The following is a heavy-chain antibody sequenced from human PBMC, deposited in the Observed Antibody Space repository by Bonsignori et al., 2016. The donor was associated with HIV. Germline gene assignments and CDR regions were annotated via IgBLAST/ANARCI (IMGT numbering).Heavy chain of an antibody. CDR1: GYTFTSYG. V-gene: IGHV1-18*01. D-gene: IGHD3-22*01. CDR2: ISAYNGNT. CDR3: ARSYYDSSGYYSLIDY. Sequence: ASVKVSCKASGYTFTSYGISWVRQAPGQGLEWMGWISAYNGNTNYAQKLQGRVTMTTDTSTSTAYMELRSLRSDDTAVYYCARSYYDSSGYYSLIDYWGQGTLVTVSS. J-gene: IGHJ4*02.